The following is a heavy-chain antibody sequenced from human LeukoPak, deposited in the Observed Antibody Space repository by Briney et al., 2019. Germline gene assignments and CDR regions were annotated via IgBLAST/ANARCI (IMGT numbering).Heavy chain of an antibody. CDR3: AREDYSSPIPDY. CDR1: GFTFRNSN. D-gene: IGHD6-13*01. CDR2: INSDGSST. J-gene: IGHJ4*02. V-gene: IGHV3-74*01. Sequence: GGSLRLSCAASGFTFRNSNINWVRQAPGKGLEWVSHINSDGSSTTYADSVRGRFTMSRDNAKNTLYLQMNSLRAEDTAVYYCAREDYSSPIPDYWGQGTLVTVSS.